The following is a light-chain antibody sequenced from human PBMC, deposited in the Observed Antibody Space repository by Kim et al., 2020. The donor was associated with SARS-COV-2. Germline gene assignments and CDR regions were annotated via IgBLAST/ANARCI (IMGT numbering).Light chain of an antibody. J-gene: IGLJ2*01. V-gene: IGLV2-18*02. CDR2: EVS. Sequence: YVTIACTGTSSDVDMYYRVSWYQQPPAKAPKLMIYEVSNRPSGVPDRFSGSKSGNTASLTISGLQAEDEADYYCSSYTSSSTSVVFGGGTQLTVL. CDR3: SSYTSSSTSVV. CDR1: SSDVDMYYR.